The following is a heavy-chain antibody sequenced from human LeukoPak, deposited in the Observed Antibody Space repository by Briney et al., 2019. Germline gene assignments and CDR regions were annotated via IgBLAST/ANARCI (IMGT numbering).Heavy chain of an antibody. J-gene: IGHJ4*02. CDR1: GFTFSSYA. CDR3: AVSYSSSWYRPFDY. CDR2: VYTGGST. V-gene: IGHV3-53*01. D-gene: IGHD6-13*01. Sequence: GGSLRLSCAASGFTFSSYAMSWVRQAPGKGLEWVSVVYTGGSTYYADSVKGRFTISRDNSKNTLYLQMNSLRAEDTAVHYCAVSYSSSWYRPFDYWGQGTLVTVSS.